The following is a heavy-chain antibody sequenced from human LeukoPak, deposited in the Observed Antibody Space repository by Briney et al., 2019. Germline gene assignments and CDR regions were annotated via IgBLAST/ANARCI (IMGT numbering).Heavy chain of an antibody. V-gene: IGHV4-39*07. CDR1: GGSISSSSYY. Sequence: SETLSLTCTVSGGSISSSSYYWGWIRQPPGKGLEWIGSIYYSGSTYYNPSLKSRVTISVDTSKNQFSLKLSSVTAADTAVYYCAREWESDTAMVDYWGQGTLVTVSS. D-gene: IGHD5-18*01. CDR3: AREWESDTAMVDY. CDR2: IYYSGST. J-gene: IGHJ4*02.